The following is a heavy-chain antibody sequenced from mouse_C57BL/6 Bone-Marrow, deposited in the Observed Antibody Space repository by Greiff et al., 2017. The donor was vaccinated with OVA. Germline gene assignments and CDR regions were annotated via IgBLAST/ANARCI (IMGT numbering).Heavy chain of an antibody. V-gene: IGHV1-50*01. J-gene: IGHJ4*01. D-gene: IGHD1-1*01. Sequence: QVQLQQPGAELVKPGASVKLSCKASGYTFTSYWMQWVKQRPGQGLEWIGEIDPSDSYTNYNQKFKGKATLTVDTSSSTAYMQLSSLTSEDSAVYYCATDGSSCDYYAMDYWGQGTSVTVSS. CDR1: GYTFTSYW. CDR2: IDPSDSYT. CDR3: ATDGSSCDYYAMDY.